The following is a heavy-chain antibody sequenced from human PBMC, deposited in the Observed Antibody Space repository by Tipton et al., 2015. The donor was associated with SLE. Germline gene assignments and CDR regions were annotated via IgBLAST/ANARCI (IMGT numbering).Heavy chain of an antibody. Sequence: QLVQSGAEVKKPGESLKISCKGSGYSFTSYWIGWVRQMHGKGLEWMGIIYPGDSDTRYSPSFQGQVTISADKSISTVYLQWSSLKASDTAMYYCARQGGTDYDFWSGSYYYGMDVWGQGTTVTVSS. CDR3: ARQGGTDYDFWSGSYYYGMDV. D-gene: IGHD3-3*01. V-gene: IGHV5-51*01. CDR2: IYPGDSDT. CDR1: GYSFTSYW. J-gene: IGHJ6*01.